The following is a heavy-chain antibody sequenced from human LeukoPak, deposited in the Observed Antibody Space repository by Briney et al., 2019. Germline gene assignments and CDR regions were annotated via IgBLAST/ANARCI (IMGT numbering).Heavy chain of an antibody. V-gene: IGHV4-61*02. Sequence: SETLSLTCTVSGGSISSGSYYWSWIRQPAGKGLEWIGRIYTSGSTNYNPSLKSRVTISVDTSKNQFSLKLSSVTAADTAVYYCARGSGSYYFDYWGQGTLVTVSS. D-gene: IGHD1-26*01. J-gene: IGHJ4*02. CDR2: IYTSGST. CDR3: ARGSGSYYFDY. CDR1: GGSISSGSYY.